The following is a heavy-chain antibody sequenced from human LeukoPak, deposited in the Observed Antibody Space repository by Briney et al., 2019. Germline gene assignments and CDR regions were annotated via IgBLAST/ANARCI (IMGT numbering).Heavy chain of an antibody. CDR1: GGSISSSDYY. J-gene: IGHJ6*03. CDR3: ARQNCTLTSCYDYYHYHMDV. D-gene: IGHD2-2*01. CDR2: ISYSGWS. V-gene: IGHV4-39*01. Sequence: PSETLSLTCSVSGGSISSSDYYWGWIRQSPGKGLDWIGSISYSGWSYSDPSLKSRATISVDTSKNQFSLKLTSVTAADTAVYYCARQNCTLTSCYDYYHYHMDVWGKGTAVTVSS.